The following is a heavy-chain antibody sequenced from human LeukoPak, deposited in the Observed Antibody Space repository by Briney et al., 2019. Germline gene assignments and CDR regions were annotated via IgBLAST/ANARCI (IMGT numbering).Heavy chain of an antibody. D-gene: IGHD3/OR15-3a*01. CDR1: GFTFSSYG. J-gene: IGHJ4*02. CDR3: AKDHVPSRDLVYNFVDY. CDR2: ITWDCTTT. Sequence: PGGTLRLSCAASGFTFSSYGMIWVRQAPGKGLEWVSLITWDCTTTFYAVSVKGRFTISRENSKNSLYLQLNSLTTEDTAFYYCAKDHVPSRDLVYNFVDYWGLGTLVTVSS. V-gene: IGHV3-43*02.